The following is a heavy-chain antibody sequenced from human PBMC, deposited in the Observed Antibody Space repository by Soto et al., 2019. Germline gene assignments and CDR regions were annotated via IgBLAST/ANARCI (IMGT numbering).Heavy chain of an antibody. D-gene: IGHD3-22*01. Sequence: SQTLSLTGTVSAASIDSTYWNWTQQPPGKGLEWIGYIYYSGSTTYNPSLKTRVTISVDRSKNQFSLKLTSVTAADTAVYYCARDRTHFDSSAYYSGLDVWGQGTTVTVSS. J-gene: IGHJ6*02. V-gene: IGHV4-59*13. CDR2: IYYSGST. CDR3: ARDRTHFDSSAYYSGLDV. CDR1: AASIDSTY.